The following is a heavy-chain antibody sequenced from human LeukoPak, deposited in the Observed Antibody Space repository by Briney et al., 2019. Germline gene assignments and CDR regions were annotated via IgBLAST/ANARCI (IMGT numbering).Heavy chain of an antibody. CDR1: GYTFTGYY. CDR3: ARSGHDPSGCCGFEDS. Sequence: VASVKVSCKASGYTFTGYYMHWVRQAPGQGLEWMGWINPNSGGTNYAQKFQGRVTMTRDTSISTAYMELSRLRSDDTAVYYCARSGHDPSGCCGFEDSWGQGTLVTVSS. J-gene: IGHJ5*01. CDR2: INPNSGGT. V-gene: IGHV1-2*02. D-gene: IGHD6-19*01.